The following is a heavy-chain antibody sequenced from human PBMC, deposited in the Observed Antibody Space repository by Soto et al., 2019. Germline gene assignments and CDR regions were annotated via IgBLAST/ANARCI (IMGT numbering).Heavy chain of an antibody. V-gene: IGHV4-31*03. Sequence: QVQLQESGPGLVKPSQTLSLTCTVSGGSISSGGYYWSWIRQHPGKGLEWIGYIYYSGSTYYNPSLKSRVTIAVDTSKNQCSLKLSSVTAADTAVYYCARIGVVVTAYYFDYWGQGTLVTVSS. D-gene: IGHD2-21*02. CDR2: IYYSGST. J-gene: IGHJ4*02. CDR3: ARIGVVVTAYYFDY. CDR1: GGSISSGGYY.